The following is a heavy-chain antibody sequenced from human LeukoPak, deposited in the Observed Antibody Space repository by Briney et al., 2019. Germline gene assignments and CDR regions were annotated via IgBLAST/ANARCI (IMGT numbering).Heavy chain of an antibody. D-gene: IGHD5-12*01. CDR1: GGSFSSYY. J-gene: IGHJ4*02. V-gene: IGHV4-59*08. Sequence: SEILSLTCIVSGGSFSSYYWSWIRQPPGGGLEWIGYIYYTGSTNYNPSLKSRVTISVDTSNNHFSLKLSSVTAAVTAVYYCARHGGYSSPPHYWGQGTLITVSS. CDR2: IYYTGST. CDR3: ARHGGYSSPPHY.